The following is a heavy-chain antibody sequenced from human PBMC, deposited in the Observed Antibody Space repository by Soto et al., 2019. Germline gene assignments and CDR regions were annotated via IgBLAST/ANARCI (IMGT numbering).Heavy chain of an antibody. CDR2: IYYSGST. J-gene: IGHJ4*02. Sequence: SETLSLTCTVSGGSISSSSYYWGWIRQPPGKGLEWIGSIYYSGSTYYSPSFQGQVTISADKSISTAHLQWSSLKASDTAIYFCVRTTRDGYGAEAYYLDSWGQGTLVTVSS. D-gene: IGHD3-22*01. CDR3: VRTTRDGYGAEAYYLDS. CDR1: GGSISSSSYY. V-gene: IGHV4-39*06.